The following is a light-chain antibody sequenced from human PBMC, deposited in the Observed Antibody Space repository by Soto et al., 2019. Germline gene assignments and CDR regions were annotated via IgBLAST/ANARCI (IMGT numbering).Light chain of an antibody. CDR1: SSDVGGYNY. J-gene: IGLJ1*01. Sequence: QSALTQPASVSGSPGQSIAISCTGTSSDVGGYNYVSWYQRYPGKAPKLVIYDVSNRPSGVSNRFSGSKSVNTASLTISGLQAEDEADYYCSSWTSSSTYVFGTGTKLTVL. CDR2: DVS. V-gene: IGLV2-14*01. CDR3: SSWTSSSTYV.